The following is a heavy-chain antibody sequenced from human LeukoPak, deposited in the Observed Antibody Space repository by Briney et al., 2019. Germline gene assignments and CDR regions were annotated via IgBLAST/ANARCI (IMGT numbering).Heavy chain of an antibody. CDR2: IDWDDDK. J-gene: IGHJ6*02. D-gene: IGHD3-10*01. CDR3: ARMIRPYGSGFYYYYGMDV. V-gene: IGHV2-70*11. CDR1: GFSLSTSGMC. Sequence: SGPTLVNPTQPLTLTCTFSGFSLSTSGMCVSWIRQPPGKALEWLARIDWDDDKYYSTSLKTRLTISKDTSKNQVVLTMTNMDPVDTATYYCARMIRPYGSGFYYYYGMDVWGQGTTVTVSS.